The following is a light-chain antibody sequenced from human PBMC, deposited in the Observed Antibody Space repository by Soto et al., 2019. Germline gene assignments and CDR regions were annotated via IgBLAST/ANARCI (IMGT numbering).Light chain of an antibody. CDR2: EVN. CDR1: SSDVGGYNS. Sequence: SALTQPASVSGSPGQSITVSCTGTSSDVGGYNSVSWYQQHPGKTPKLMIFEVNNRPSGVSNRFSGSKSGNTASLTISGLQAEDEADYYCTSYTNSNTDVFGTGTKVTVL. V-gene: IGLV2-14*01. J-gene: IGLJ1*01. CDR3: TSYTNSNTDV.